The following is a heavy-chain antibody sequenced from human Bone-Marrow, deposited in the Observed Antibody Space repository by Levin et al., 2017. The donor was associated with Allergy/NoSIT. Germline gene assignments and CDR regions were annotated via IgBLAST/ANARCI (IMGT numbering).Heavy chain of an antibody. CDR3: VRPSTSCSTTSCDVGGVV. CDR1: GFIFSDHY. Sequence: GGSLRLSCAASGFIFSDHYMDWVRQAPGKGLEWVGRSRNKANSYTTEYAASVKGRFIISRDDPENSLYLQMNSLKTEDTAVYYFVRPSTSCSTTSCDVGGVVWGKGTTVTVS. J-gene: IGHJ6*03. V-gene: IGHV3-72*01. CDR2: SRNKANSYTT. D-gene: IGHD2-2*01.